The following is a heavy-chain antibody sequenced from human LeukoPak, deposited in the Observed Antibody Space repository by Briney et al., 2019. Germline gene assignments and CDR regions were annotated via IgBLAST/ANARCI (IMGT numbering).Heavy chain of an antibody. Sequence: ASVKVSCKASGYTFTDYYINWVRQAPGQGLEWMGWINPNTGGTNYAQKFQGRVTMTRDTSISTTYMELSRLKSDDTAVYYCARVHGNCSPTSCNRDFDYWGQGTLVTVSS. J-gene: IGHJ4*02. CDR3: ARVHGNCSPTSCNRDFDY. CDR2: INPNTGGT. CDR1: GYTFTDYY. V-gene: IGHV1-2*02. D-gene: IGHD2-2*01.